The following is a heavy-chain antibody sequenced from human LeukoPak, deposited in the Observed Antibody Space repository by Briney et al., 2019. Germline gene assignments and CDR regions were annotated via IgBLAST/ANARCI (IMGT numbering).Heavy chain of an antibody. D-gene: IGHD6-13*01. J-gene: IGHJ4*02. CDR1: GYSFTSYW. CDR2: IYPGDSDT. V-gene: IGHV5-51*01. Sequence: GESLKISCKGSGYSFTSYWIGWVRQMPGKGLEWMGIIYPGDSDTRYSPSFQGQVTISADKSISTAYLQWSSLKASDTAMYYCARLGATYSTSQYYFDYWGQGTLVTVSS. CDR3: ARLGATYSTSQYYFDY.